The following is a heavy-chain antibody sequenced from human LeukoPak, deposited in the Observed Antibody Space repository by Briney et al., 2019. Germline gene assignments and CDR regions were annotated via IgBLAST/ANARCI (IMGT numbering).Heavy chain of an antibody. CDR1: GGSISSYY. J-gene: IGHJ3*02. CDR2: INHSGST. D-gene: IGHD3-10*01. V-gene: IGHV4-34*01. Sequence: SETLSLTCTVSGGSISSYYWSWIRQPPGKGLEWIGEINHSGSTNYNPSLKSRVTISVDTSKNQFSLKLSSVTAADTAVYYCARVRLRRVRNDAFDIWGQGTMVTVSS. CDR3: ARVRLRRVRNDAFDI.